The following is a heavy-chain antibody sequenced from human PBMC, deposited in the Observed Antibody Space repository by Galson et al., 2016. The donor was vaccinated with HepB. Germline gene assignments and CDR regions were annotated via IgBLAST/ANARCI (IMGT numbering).Heavy chain of an antibody. Sequence: SLRLSCAASGFTFSASGMHWVRQAPGKGPEWLAVMSFDGSNQFYADSVKGRFTISRDNSNNTLHLQMHSLRVEDTALYYCARDSYCTRTICYPYYFDFWGQGTLVAVSS. CDR1: GFTFSASG. J-gene: IGHJ4*02. V-gene: IGHV3-30*03. CDR3: ARDSYCTRTICYPYYFDF. D-gene: IGHD2-2*01. CDR2: MSFDGSNQ.